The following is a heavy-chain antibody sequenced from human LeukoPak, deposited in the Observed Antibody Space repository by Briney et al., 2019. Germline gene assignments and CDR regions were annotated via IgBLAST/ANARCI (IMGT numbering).Heavy chain of an antibody. D-gene: IGHD6-19*01. CDR2: ISSRSSTI. J-gene: IGHJ4*02. Sequence: GGSLRLSCAASGFTFSSCEMNWVRHAPGKGLEWVSDISSRSSTIYYADSVKGRFTISRDNAKNSLYLQMNSLRAEDTAVYYCARESVAGSFDYWGQGTLVTVSS. V-gene: IGHV3-48*03. CDR1: GFTFSSCE. CDR3: ARESVAGSFDY.